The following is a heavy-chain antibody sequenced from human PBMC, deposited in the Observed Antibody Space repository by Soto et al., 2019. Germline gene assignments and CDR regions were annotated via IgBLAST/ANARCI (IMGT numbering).Heavy chain of an antibody. CDR1: GFTFGSYG. CDR3: AKDTRIAARPIGYFDH. V-gene: IGHV3-23*01. D-gene: IGHD6-6*01. Sequence: EVQLLESGGGLVQPGGSLRLTCAASGFTFGSYGMSWVRQAPGEGLEWVSSLSGSSLTVYYADSVKGRFTISRDNSDNTLFLEMTSLRAEDTAFYYCAKDTRIAARPIGYFDHWGQGTLVTVSS. J-gene: IGHJ4*02. CDR2: LSGSSLTV.